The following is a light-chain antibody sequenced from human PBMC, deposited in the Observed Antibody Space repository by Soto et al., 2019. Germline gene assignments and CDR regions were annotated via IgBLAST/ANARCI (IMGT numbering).Light chain of an antibody. V-gene: IGKV3-20*01. CDR3: QQYGSSPPVT. CDR1: QSVSPY. CDR2: GAS. J-gene: IGKJ3*01. Sequence: EIVLTQSPCTLSLSPGERATLSCRASQSVSPYLAWYQHKPGQAPRLLIYGASSRATGIPDRFSGSGSGTDFTLTISRLEPEDFAVYFCQQYGSSPPVTFGPGTKVDIK.